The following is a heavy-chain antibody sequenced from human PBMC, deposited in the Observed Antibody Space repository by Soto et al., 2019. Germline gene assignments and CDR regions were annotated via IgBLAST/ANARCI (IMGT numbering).Heavy chain of an antibody. CDR3: AGDWDYDFWSGYDY. J-gene: IGHJ4*02. V-gene: IGHV1-2*02. D-gene: IGHD3-3*01. Sequence: QVQLVQSGAEGKKPGASVKVSCKASGYTFTCYSMHWVRPAPGQGREWMGRINPNSGGTNYAQKFQGRVTMTSDTSISTDYMELSRLRSDDTAVYYCAGDWDYDFWSGYDYWGQGTLVTVSS. CDR1: GYTFTCYS. CDR2: INPNSGGT.